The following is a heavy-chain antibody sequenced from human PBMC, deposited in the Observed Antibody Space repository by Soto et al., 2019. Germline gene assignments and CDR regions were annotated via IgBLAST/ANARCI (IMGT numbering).Heavy chain of an antibody. CDR3: AGEIFNTDMGEVDDY. CDR1: GGSISSGGYY. V-gene: IGHV4-31*03. CDR2: IYYSGST. Sequence: SETLSLTCTVSGGSISSGGYYWSWIRQHPGKGLEWIGYIYYSGSTYYNPSLKSRVTISVDTSKNQFSLKLSSVTAADTAVYYCAGEIFNTDMGEVDDYWGQGTLVTVSS. J-gene: IGHJ4*02. D-gene: IGHD5-18*01.